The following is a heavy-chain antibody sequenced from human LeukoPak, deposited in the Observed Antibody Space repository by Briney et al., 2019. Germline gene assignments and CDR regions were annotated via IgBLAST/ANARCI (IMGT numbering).Heavy chain of an antibody. CDR1: GFTFSSYG. CDR2: ISYDGSNK. D-gene: IGHD1-1*01. CDR3: AKGLTDWNDEDHDAFDI. J-gene: IGHJ3*02. Sequence: GGSLRLSCAASGFTFSSYGMHWVRQAPGKGLEWVAVISYDGSNKYYADSVKGRFTISRDNSKNALYLQMNSLRAEDTAVYYCAKGLTDWNDEDHDAFDIWGQGTMVTVSS. V-gene: IGHV3-30*18.